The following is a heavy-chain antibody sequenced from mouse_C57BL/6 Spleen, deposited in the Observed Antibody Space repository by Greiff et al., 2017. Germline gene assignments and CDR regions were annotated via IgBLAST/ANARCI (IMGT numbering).Heavy chain of an antibody. V-gene: IGHV1-42*01. J-gene: IGHJ4*01. CDR3: ARGYYDYAAGYYAMDY. CDR1: GYSFTGYY. CDR2: INPSTGGT. D-gene: IGHD2-4*01. Sequence: EVKLQQSGPELVKPGASVKISCKASGYSFTGYYMNWVKQSPEKSLEWIGEINPSTGGTTYNQKFKAKATLTVDKSSSTAYMQLKSLTSEDSAVYYCARGYYDYAAGYYAMDYWGQGTSVTVSS.